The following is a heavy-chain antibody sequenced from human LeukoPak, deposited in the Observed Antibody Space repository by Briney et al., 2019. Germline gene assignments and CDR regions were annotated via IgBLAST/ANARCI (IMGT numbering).Heavy chain of an antibody. CDR1: GFTFNSYG. Sequence: PGRSLRLSCAASGFTFNSYGMHWVRQAPGKGLEWVTLISYDGSNKYYADSVKGRFTISRDNSKNTLYLQMNSLRAEDTAVYYCFSGYSSSWGGYWGQGTLVTVSS. CDR2: ISYDGSNK. V-gene: IGHV3-30*03. J-gene: IGHJ4*02. CDR3: FSGYSSSWGGY. D-gene: IGHD6-13*01.